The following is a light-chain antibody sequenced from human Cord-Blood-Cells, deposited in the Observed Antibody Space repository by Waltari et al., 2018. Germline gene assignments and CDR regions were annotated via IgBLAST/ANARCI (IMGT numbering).Light chain of an antibody. V-gene: IGKV1-9*01. CDR3: QQLNSYPRT. CDR1: QGISSY. Sequence: DIQLTQSPSFLSASVGDRVPITCRASQGISSYLAWYQQKPGKAPKLLIYAASTLQSGVPSRFSCSGSGTEFTLTISSLQPEDFATYYCQQLNSYPRTFGQGTKVEIK. J-gene: IGKJ1*01. CDR2: AAS.